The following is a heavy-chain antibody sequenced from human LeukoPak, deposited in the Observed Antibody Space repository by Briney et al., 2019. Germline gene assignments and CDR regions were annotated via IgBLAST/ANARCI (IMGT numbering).Heavy chain of an antibody. V-gene: IGHV3-66*01. CDR2: IYSGGST. J-gene: IGHJ6*04. Sequence: GGSLRLSCAASGFTVSSNYMSWVRQAPGKGLEWVSVIYSGGSTYYADSVKGRFTISRDNAKNSLYLQMNSLRAEDTALYYCARDYDIDPTVTWYVWGKGTTVTVSS. D-gene: IGHD4-11*01. CDR3: ARDYDIDPTVTWYV. CDR1: GFTVSSNY.